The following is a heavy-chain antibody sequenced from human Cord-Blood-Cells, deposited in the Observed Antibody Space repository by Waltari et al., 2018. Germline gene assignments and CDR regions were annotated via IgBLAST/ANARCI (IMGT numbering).Heavy chain of an antibody. CDR2: INHSGST. J-gene: IGHJ6*03. CDR1: GGSFSGYY. V-gene: IGHV4-34*01. D-gene: IGHD6-6*01. Sequence: QVQLQQWGAGLLKPSETLSLTCAVYGGSFSGYYRSWISQPPWKGLEWIGEINHSGSTNYNPSLKSRVTISVDTSKNQFSLKLSSVTAADTAVYYCARARIAAQVYYYYMDVWGKGTTVTVSS. CDR3: ARARIAAQVYYYYMDV.